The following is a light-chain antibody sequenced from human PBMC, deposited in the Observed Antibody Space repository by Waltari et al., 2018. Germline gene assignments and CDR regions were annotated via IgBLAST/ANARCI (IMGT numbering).Light chain of an antibody. CDR1: ALSTQY. Sequence: SHELTQPPSVSVSLGQMARISCSGEALSTQYVYWYQQKPGQSPVLIIYNDIERPSGTPERFSGSSSGTLVTLTISGVQAEDEADYYCLSPDSGGTYWVFGGGTKLTVL. CDR3: LSPDSGGTYWV. V-gene: IGLV3-16*01. J-gene: IGLJ3*02. CDR2: NDI.